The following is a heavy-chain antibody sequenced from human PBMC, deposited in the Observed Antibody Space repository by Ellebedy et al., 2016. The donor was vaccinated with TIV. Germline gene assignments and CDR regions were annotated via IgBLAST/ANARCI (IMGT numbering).Heavy chain of an antibody. Sequence: GSLRLXCAVYGGSFSGYYWSWIRQPPGKGLEWIGEIYHSGSTYYNPSLKSRVTISVDTSKNQFSLKLSSVTAADTAVYYCARDSVGVVPAATIEAPWGDYYYYMDVWGKGTTVTVSS. D-gene: IGHD2-2*01. CDR3: ARDSVGVVPAATIEAPWGDYYYYMDV. V-gene: IGHV4-34*01. CDR1: GGSFSGYY. J-gene: IGHJ6*03. CDR2: IYHSGST.